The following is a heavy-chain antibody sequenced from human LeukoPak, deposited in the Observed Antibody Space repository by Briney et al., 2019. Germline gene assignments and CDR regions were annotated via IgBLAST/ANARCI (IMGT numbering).Heavy chain of an antibody. CDR2: IYYSGST. CDR3: ARRYFDRFSEAGVGSLYHYYMDV. D-gene: IGHD3-9*01. J-gene: IGHJ6*03. CDR1: GGSISSYY. Sequence: ASETLSLTCTVSGGSISSYYWSWIRQPPGKGLEWIGYIYYSGSTNYNPSLKSRVTISVGTSKNQFSLKLSSVTAADTAVYYCARRYFDRFSEAGVGSLYHYYMDVWGKGTTVTVSS. V-gene: IGHV4-59*01.